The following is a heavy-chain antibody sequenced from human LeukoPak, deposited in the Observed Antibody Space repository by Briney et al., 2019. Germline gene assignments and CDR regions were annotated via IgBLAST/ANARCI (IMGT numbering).Heavy chain of an antibody. CDR3: ARGTVTTPFDY. D-gene: IGHD4-11*01. J-gene: IGHJ4*02. V-gene: IGHV4-59*01. Sequence: PSETLSLTCTVSGGSISNYFWSWIRQPPGKGLEWIGYIVYSGSTNYNPSLKSRVTISVDTSKNQFSLKLSSVTAADTAVYYCARGTVTTPFDYWGQRTLVTVSS. CDR2: IVYSGST. CDR1: GGSISNYF.